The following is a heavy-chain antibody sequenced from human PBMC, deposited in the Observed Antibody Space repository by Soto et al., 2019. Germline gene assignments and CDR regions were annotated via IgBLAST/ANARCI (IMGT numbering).Heavy chain of an antibody. Sequence: PGGSLRLSCAASGFSFSRHSMNWVRQAPGKGLEWVSSISPTSEYIYHADSVKGRFTISRDNAKNSLYLQMNSLRAEDTAVYYCARARADYYDSSGYPLGYWGQGTLVTVSS. J-gene: IGHJ4*02. CDR2: ISPTSEYI. CDR3: ARARADYYDSSGYPLGY. CDR1: GFSFSRHS. V-gene: IGHV3-21*01. D-gene: IGHD3-22*01.